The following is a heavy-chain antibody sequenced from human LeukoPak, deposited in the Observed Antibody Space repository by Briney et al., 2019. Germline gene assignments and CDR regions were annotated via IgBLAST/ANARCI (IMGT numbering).Heavy chain of an antibody. J-gene: IGHJ4*02. CDR2: ISGSGDET. CDR1: GFTFSRYA. V-gene: IGHV3-23*01. D-gene: IGHD5-12*01. Sequence: GGSLRLSCAASGFTFSRYAMSWVRQAPGMGLEWVLAISGSGDETYYADSVKGRFTISRDNAKNSLYLQMNSLRAEDTAVYYCARDPGSGYESAHFDYWGQGTLVTVSS. CDR3: ARDPGSGYESAHFDY.